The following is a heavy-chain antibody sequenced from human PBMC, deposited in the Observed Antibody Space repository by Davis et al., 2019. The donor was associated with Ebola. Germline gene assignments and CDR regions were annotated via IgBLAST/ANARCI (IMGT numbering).Heavy chain of an antibody. V-gene: IGHV3-30*02. Sequence: GGSLRLSCAASGFTFSSYGMHWVRQAPGKGLEWVAFLRYDGISTYYADSMKGRFTISRDNAKNSLYLQMNSLRAEDTAVYYCARSNVWGQGTTVTVSS. CDR1: GFTFSSYG. CDR2: LRYDGIST. J-gene: IGHJ6*02. CDR3: ARSNV.